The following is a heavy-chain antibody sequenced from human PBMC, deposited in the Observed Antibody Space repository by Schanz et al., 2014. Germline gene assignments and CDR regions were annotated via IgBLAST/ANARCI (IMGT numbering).Heavy chain of an antibody. V-gene: IGHV3-33*01. J-gene: IGHJ5*02. CDR2: IWYDGSNK. Sequence: QVQLVESGGGVVQPGRSLRLSCAASGFTFSSYGMHWVRQAPGKGLEWVAVIWYDGSNKYYADSVKGRFTISRDNSKNTLYLQMNSLRAEDTAVYYCARVPEPGWFDPWGQGTLVTVSS. CDR1: GFTFSSYG. CDR3: ARVPEPGWFDP. D-gene: IGHD1-26*01.